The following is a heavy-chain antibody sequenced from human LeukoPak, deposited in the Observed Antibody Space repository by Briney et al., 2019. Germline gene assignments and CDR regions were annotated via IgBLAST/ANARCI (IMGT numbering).Heavy chain of an antibody. CDR1: GFTFSSYW. CDR2: IKQDGSET. V-gene: IGHV3-7*03. J-gene: IGHJ6*02. CDR3: VRGMDV. Sequence: PEGSLRLSCAASGFTFSSYWMTWVRQAPGKGLEWVANIKQDGSETYYVDSVKGRFTISRDNAKNSLYLQMNSLKAEDAAVYYSVRGMDVWGQGTTVTVSS.